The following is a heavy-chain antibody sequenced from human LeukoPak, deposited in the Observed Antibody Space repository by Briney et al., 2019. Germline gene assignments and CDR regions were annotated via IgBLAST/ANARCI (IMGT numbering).Heavy chain of an antibody. CDR3: ARDRDTYDILTGYYNRGYFDY. Sequence: SETLSLTCTVSGGSISSYYWSWIRQPPGKGLEWIGYIYYNGSTSYNPSLKSRVTISVDTSKNQFSLKLSSVTAADTAVYYCARDRDTYDILTGYYNRGYFDYWGQGTLVTVSS. CDR2: IYYNGST. D-gene: IGHD3-9*01. CDR1: GGSISSYY. V-gene: IGHV4-59*01. J-gene: IGHJ4*02.